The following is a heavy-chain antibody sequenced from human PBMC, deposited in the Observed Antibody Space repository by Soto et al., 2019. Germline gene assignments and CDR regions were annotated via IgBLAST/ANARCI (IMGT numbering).Heavy chain of an antibody. J-gene: IGHJ4*02. CDR3: ARLKGSYWWLDY. CDR2: IYYSGTT. CDR1: GGSISSSNYF. Sequence: SETLSRTCTVSGGSISSSNYFWGWIREPPGKGLAWMGRIYYSGTTYYNPSLKRRVTISGDTSKNQFSLKLSSVTAADTAVYYCARLKGSYWWLDYWGQGTLVTVTS. D-gene: IGHD3-10*01. V-gene: IGHV4-39*01.